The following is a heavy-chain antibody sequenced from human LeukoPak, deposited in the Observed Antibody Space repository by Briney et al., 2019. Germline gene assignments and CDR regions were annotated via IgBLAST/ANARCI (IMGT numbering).Heavy chain of an antibody. Sequence: GASVKVSCKASGYTFTSYGINWVRQATGQGLEWMGWMNPNSGNTGYAQKFQGRVTITRNTSISTAYFELSSWVTEDATVYYCARRGYSYGYDYYYYYMDVWGKGTTVTVSS. V-gene: IGHV1-8*03. CDR3: ARRGYSYGYDYYYYYMDV. CDR1: GYTFTSYG. J-gene: IGHJ6*03. D-gene: IGHD5-18*01. CDR2: MNPNSGNT.